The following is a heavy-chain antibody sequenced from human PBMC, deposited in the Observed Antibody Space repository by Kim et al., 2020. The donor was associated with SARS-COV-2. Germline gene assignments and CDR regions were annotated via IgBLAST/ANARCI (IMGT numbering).Heavy chain of an antibody. J-gene: IGHJ2*01. Sequence: NPSPKRRVTISVDTSKNQFSLKLSSVPAADTAVYYCARPNLDYGVWYFDLWGRGTLVTVSS. CDR3: ARPNLDYGVWYFDL. V-gene: IGHV4-39*01. D-gene: IGHD4-17*01.